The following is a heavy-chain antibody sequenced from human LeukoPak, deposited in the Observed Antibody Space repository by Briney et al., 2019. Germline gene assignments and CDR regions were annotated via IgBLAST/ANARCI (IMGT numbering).Heavy chain of an antibody. D-gene: IGHD3-10*01. Sequence: GGSLRLSCAASGFTFSSYAMHWVRQAPGKGLEWVAVISYDGSNKYYADSVKGRFTISRDNAKNSLYLQMNSLRAEDTAVYYCARDVLSMVRGVGADYWGQGTLVTVSS. CDR3: ARDVLSMVRGVGADY. V-gene: IGHV3-30*04. CDR2: ISYDGSNK. CDR1: GFTFSSYA. J-gene: IGHJ4*02.